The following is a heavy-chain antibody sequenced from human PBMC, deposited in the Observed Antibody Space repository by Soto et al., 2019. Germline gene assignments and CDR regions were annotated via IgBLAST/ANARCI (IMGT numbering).Heavy chain of an antibody. CDR1: GGSFSGFY. CDR3: AKSGGKAPKYNWIDP. D-gene: IGHD3-10*01. CDR2: INQNRNT. Sequence: PSETLSLTCAVYGGSFSGFYWSWIRQSPGKGLEWIGEINQNRNTKYHPSLESRVTISVDTSKNQFSLKLNSVTAADTAVYYCAKSGGKAPKYNWIDPWGQGTLVTVSS. V-gene: IGHV4-34*01. J-gene: IGHJ5*02.